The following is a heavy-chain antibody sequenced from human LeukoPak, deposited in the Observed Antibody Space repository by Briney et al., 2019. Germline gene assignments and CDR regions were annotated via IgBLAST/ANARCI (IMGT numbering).Heavy chain of an antibody. CDR2: INPNSGGT. V-gene: IGHV1-2*02. D-gene: IGHD1-7*01. Sequence: ASVKVSCKASGYTFTGYYMHWVRQAPGQGLEWMGWINPNSGGTNYAQKFQGRVTMTRDTSISTAYMELSRLRSDDTAVYYCARSYNWNYFNWFDPWGQGTLVTVSS. CDR1: GYTFTGYY. CDR3: ARSYNWNYFNWFDP. J-gene: IGHJ5*02.